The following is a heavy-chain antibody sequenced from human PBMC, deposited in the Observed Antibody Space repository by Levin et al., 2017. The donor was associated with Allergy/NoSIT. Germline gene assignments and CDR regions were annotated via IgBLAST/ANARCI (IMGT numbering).Heavy chain of an antibody. CDR2: INHSGST. CDR1: GGSFSGYY. CDR3: ARRRWLQLLPYYYYGMDV. Sequence: RTSETLSLTCAVYGGSFSGYYWSWIRQPPGKGLEWIGEINHSGSTNYNPSLKSRVTISVDTSKNQFSLKLSSVTAADTAVYYCARRRWLQLLPYYYYGMDVWGQGTTVTVSS. J-gene: IGHJ6*02. D-gene: IGHD5-24*01. V-gene: IGHV4-34*01.